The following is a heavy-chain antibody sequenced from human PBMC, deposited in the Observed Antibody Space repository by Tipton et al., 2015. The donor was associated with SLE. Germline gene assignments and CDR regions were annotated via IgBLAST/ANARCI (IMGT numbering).Heavy chain of an antibody. D-gene: IGHD3/OR15-3a*01. CDR1: GGSFSGYY. CDR3: ARAPGLDRDYQYYYYMDV. J-gene: IGHJ6*03. V-gene: IGHV4-34*01. CDR2: INHSGGT. Sequence: TLSLTCAVYGGSFSGYYWSWIRQPPGKGLEWIGEINHSGGTNYNPSLKSRVTISVDTSKNQFSLKLSSVTAADTAVYYCARAPGLDRDYQYYYYMDVWGKGTTVTASS.